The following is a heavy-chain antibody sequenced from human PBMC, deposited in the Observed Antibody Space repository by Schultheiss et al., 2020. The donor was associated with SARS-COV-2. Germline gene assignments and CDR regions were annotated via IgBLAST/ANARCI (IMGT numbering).Heavy chain of an antibody. Sequence: GSLRLSCAASGFTFSSYAMHWVRQAPGKGLEWIGYIYYSGSTYYNPSLKSRVTISVDTSKNQFSLKLSSVTAADTAVYYCATEGSGSYYNYFDYWGQGTLVTVSS. CDR2: IYYSGST. CDR3: ATEGSGSYYNYFDY. D-gene: IGHD3-10*01. V-gene: IGHV4-59*06. CDR1: GFTFSSYA. J-gene: IGHJ4*02.